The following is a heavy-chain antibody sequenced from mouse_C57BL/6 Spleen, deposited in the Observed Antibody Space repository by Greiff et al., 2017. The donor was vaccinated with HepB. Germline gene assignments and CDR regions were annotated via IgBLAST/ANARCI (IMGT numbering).Heavy chain of an antibody. J-gene: IGHJ2*01. CDR1: GFNIKDDY. V-gene: IGHV14-4*01. CDR2: IDPENGDT. D-gene: IGHD1-3*01. CDR3: TGGKSYYFDY. Sequence: EVQLQQSGAELVRPGASVKLSCTASGFNIKDDYMHWVKQRPEQGLEWIGWIDPENGDTEYASKFQGKATITADTSSNTAYLQLSSLTSEDTAVYYCTGGKSYYFDYWGQGTTLTVSS.